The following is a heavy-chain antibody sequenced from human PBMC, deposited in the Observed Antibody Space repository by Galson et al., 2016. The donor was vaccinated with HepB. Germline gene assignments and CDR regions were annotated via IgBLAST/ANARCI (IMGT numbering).Heavy chain of an antibody. CDR2: MNPNTGNT. J-gene: IGHJ5*02. CDR1: GYTFTSYD. CDR3: ARVGLWFDP. Sequence: SVKVSCKASGYTFTSYDINWVRQAPGQGLEWMGWMNPNTGNTGYAEKFQGRVTMTRNTSTNTAYMEMSSLRSEDTAVYYCARVGLWFDPWGLGTLVTVSS. V-gene: IGHV1-8*01.